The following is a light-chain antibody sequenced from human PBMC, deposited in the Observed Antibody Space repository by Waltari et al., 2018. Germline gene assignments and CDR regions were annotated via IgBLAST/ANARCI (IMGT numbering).Light chain of an antibody. CDR1: QSLLHSSGNTF. CDR2: LVS. CDR3: QQRRHTPWT. V-gene: IGKV2-28*01. Sequence: DIVMPQSPLSLSFTPGEPASFSCRSGQSLLHSSGNTFLDWYLQKPGQSPQLLIYLVSNRASGVPDRFSGSGSGTDFTLKISRVEAEDVGVYYCQQRRHTPWTFGQGTKVEIK. J-gene: IGKJ1*01.